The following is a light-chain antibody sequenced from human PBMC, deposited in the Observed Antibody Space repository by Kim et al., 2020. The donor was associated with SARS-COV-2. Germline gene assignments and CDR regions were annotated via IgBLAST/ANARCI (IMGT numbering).Light chain of an antibody. Sequence: SYELTQPPSVSVAPGKTARITCGGNNIGSKSVHWYQQKPGQAPVLVIYYDSDRPSGIPERFSGSNSGNTATLTISRVEAGDEADYFCQVWASSIVHVVFG. CDR2: YDS. J-gene: IGLJ2*01. CDR3: QVWASSIVHVV. V-gene: IGLV3-21*04. CDR1: NIGSKS.